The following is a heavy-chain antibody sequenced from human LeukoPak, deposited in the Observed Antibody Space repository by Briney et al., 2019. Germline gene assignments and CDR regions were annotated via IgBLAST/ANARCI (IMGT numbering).Heavy chain of an antibody. CDR3: ARGSDWGKLDY. D-gene: IGHD7-27*01. Sequence: SVGSINPNSGGRNYAKKFQGRVTMTRDTSISTAYMELSRLRSDDTAVYYCARGSDWGKLDYWGQGTLVTVS. J-gene: IGHJ4*02. CDR2: INPNSGGR. V-gene: IGHV1-2*02.